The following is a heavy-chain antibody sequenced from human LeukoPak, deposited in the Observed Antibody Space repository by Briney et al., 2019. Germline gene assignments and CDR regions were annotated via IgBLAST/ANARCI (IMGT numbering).Heavy chain of an antibody. CDR1: GFSFSIYA. V-gene: IGHV3-23*01. Sequence: GGSLRLSCVTSGFSFSIYAMSWVRQAPGKGLEWVSVISGSGGTTYYADSVKGPFTISRDNSKSTLYLQMNSLRAEDTAVYYCAKDTSGSTSYSYHYGMDVWCQGTTVTVSS. D-gene: IGHD1-26*01. J-gene: IGHJ6*02. CDR2: ISGSGGTT. CDR3: AKDTSGSTSYSYHYGMDV.